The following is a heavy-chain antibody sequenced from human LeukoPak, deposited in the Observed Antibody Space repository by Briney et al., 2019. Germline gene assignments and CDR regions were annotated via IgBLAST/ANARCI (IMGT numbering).Heavy chain of an antibody. V-gene: IGHV3-64*03. Sequence: GGSLRLSCSASGFTFSGYAMHWVRQAPGKGLEYVSAIVSNGESTYYSDSVKDRFTISRDNSKNTLYLQMSSLRPEDTAVYYCVKSASTWYLFDYWGQGTLVTVSS. J-gene: IGHJ4*02. D-gene: IGHD6-13*01. CDR3: VKSASTWYLFDY. CDR1: GFTFSGYA. CDR2: IVSNGEST.